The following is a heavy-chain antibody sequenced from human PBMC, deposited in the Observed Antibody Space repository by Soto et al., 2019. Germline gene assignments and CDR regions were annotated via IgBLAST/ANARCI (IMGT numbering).Heavy chain of an antibody. CDR2: IIPILGIT. J-gene: IGHJ1*01. V-gene: IGHV1-69*01. CDR1: GGTFSGYA. Sequence: QAQLMQSRAEVKKPGSSVKVSCKASGGTFSGYAISWVRQAPGQGLEWMGGIIPILGITNYAQKFQGRITIAADESTGTVYMDLRSLRSEDTAVYYCARDPRSITGTTSSEDFQHWGQGTLVSVSS. D-gene: IGHD1-20*01. CDR3: ARDPRSITGTTSSEDFQH.